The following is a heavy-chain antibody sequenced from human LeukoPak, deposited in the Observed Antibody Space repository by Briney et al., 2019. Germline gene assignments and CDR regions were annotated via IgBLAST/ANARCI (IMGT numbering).Heavy chain of an antibody. D-gene: IGHD4-17*01. CDR3: ARPHLTVTTNAFDI. J-gene: IGHJ3*02. Sequence: GESLNISCKGSGYSFTSYWIGWVRQLPGKGLEWMGIIYPGDSDTRYSPSFQGQVTISADKSISTAYLQWSSLKASDTAMYYCARPHLTVTTNAFDIWGQGTMVTVSS. V-gene: IGHV5-51*01. CDR2: IYPGDSDT. CDR1: GYSFTSYW.